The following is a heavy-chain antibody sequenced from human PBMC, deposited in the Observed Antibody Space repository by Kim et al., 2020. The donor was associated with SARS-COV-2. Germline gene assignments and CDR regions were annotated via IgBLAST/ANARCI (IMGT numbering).Heavy chain of an antibody. Sequence: SVKVSCKASGGTFSSYAISWVRQAPGQGLEWMGGIIPIFGTANYAQKFQGRVTITADESTSTAYMELSSLRSEDTAVYYCAISLEVAAAGTQARPYYYYYGMDVWGQGTTVTVSS. CDR3: AISLEVAAAGTQARPYYYYYGMDV. CDR2: IIPIFGTA. D-gene: IGHD6-13*01. CDR1: GGTFSSYA. V-gene: IGHV1-69*13. J-gene: IGHJ6*02.